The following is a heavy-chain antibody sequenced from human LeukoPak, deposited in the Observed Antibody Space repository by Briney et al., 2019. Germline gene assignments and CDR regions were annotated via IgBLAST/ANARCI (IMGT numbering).Heavy chain of an antibody. CDR1: GFTFSSYA. V-gene: IGHV3-23*01. CDR3: AKDLSKVDYVFDY. Sequence: GSLRLSCAASGFTFSSYAMSWVRQAPGKGLEWVSAISGSGGSTYYADSVKGRLTISRDNSKNTLYLQMNSLRAEDTAVYYCAKDLSKVDYVFDYWGQGTLVTVSS. CDR2: ISGSGGST. D-gene: IGHD4-17*01. J-gene: IGHJ4*02.